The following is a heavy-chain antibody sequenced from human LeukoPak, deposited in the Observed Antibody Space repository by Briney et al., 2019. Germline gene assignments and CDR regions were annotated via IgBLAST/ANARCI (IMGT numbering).Heavy chain of an antibody. J-gene: IGHJ6*02. Sequence: SETLSLTCTVSGASISSYYWSWIRQPPGKGLEWIGYIDYSGSTNYTPSLKSRVTISVDTSKNQFSLKLSSVTAADTALYYCAREAWVSGDSKYRYYSIDVWGQGTTVTVSS. V-gene: IGHV4-59*01. D-gene: IGHD4-17*01. CDR1: GASISSYY. CDR2: IDYSGST. CDR3: AREAWVSGDSKYRYYSIDV.